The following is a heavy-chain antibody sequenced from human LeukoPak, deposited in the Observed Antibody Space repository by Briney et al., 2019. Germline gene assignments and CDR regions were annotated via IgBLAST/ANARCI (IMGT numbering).Heavy chain of an antibody. CDR1: GFTFNNYV. Sequence: GGSLRLSCAASGFTFNNYVMHWVRQAPGKGLEWVALISYDGSNKYYADSVRGRFTISRDNSKNTLYLQMNSLRPEDTAVYYCSSSLWKPIDYWGQGTLVTVSS. CDR2: ISYDGSNK. J-gene: IGHJ4*02. D-gene: IGHD2/OR15-2a*01. CDR3: SSSLWKPIDY. V-gene: IGHV3-30*03.